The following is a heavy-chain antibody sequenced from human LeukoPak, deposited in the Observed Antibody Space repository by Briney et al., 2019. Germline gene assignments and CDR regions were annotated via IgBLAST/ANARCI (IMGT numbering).Heavy chain of an antibody. D-gene: IGHD3-16*01. CDR3: ARGGGYVDHAFDI. CDR2: TYYRSKWYN. J-gene: IGHJ3*02. Sequence: SQTLSLTCAISGDSVSSNSAAWNWIRQSPSGGLEWLGRTYYRSKWYNDYAVSVKSRITINPDTSKNQFSLQLNSVTPEDTAVYYCARGGGYVDHAFDIWGQGTMVTVSS. V-gene: IGHV6-1*01. CDR1: GDSVSSNSAA.